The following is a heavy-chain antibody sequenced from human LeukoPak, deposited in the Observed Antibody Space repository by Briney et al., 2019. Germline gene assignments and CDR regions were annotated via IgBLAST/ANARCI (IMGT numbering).Heavy chain of an antibody. J-gene: IGHJ6*03. V-gene: IGHV3-21*01. CDR2: ISSSSSYI. CDR1: GFTFSSHG. CDR3: ARLYSSSWYGGPYYYMDV. Sequence: GGTLRLSCAASGFTFSSHGMNWVRQAPGKGLEWVSSISSSSSYIYYADSVKGRFTISRDNAKNSLYLQMNSLRAEDTAVYYCARLYSSSWYGGPYYYMDVWGKGTTVTISS. D-gene: IGHD6-13*01.